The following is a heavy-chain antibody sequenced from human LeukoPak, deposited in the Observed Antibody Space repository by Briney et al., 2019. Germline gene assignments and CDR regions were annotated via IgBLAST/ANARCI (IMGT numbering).Heavy chain of an antibody. J-gene: IGHJ5*02. CDR2: IYYSGST. D-gene: IGHD3-9*01. CDR3: ARHARYFAWFDP. CDR1: EFSVGSNY. Sequence: PGGSLRLSCAASEFSVGSNYMTWVRQAPGKGLEWIGYIYYSGSTNYNPSLKSRVTISVDTSKNQFSLKLSSVTAADTAVYYCARHARYFAWFDPWGQGTLVTVSS. V-gene: IGHV4-59*08.